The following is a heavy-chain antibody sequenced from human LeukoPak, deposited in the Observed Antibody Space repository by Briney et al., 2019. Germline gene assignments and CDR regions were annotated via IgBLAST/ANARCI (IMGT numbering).Heavy chain of an antibody. CDR3: ARDPRWLTPDCTSTSCYENYFDP. Sequence: SETLSRTCAVSGYSISNGYQWAWIRQPPGKTLEWIGSIYHSGSAHHNPSLKSRVTISVDTSNNHFSLRLSSVTAADTAVYYCARDPRWLTPDCTSTSCYENYFDPWGQGTLVTVSS. V-gene: IGHV4-38-2*02. D-gene: IGHD2-2*01. J-gene: IGHJ5*02. CDR2: IYHSGSA. CDR1: GYSISNGYQ.